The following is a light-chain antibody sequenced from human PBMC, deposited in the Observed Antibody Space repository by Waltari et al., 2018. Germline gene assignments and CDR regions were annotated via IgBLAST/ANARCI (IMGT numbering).Light chain of an antibody. CDR1: QSVTGSFY. Sequence: EIVLTQSPGTLSLPPGERATLPCRASQSVTGSFYLAWYQQKPGQAPRLLIYGAFSRATGIPDRFSGSGSGTDFTLTISRLEPEDSAVYYCHQYGHSQGPTFGPGTKVNIK. J-gene: IGKJ3*01. V-gene: IGKV3-20*01. CDR3: HQYGHSQGPT. CDR2: GAF.